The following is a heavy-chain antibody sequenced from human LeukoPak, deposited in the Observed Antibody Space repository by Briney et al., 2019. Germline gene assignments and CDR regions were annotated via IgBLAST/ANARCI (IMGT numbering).Heavy chain of an antibody. V-gene: IGHV4-31*03. CDR1: GGSINSGGYY. Sequence: SETLSLTCTVSGGSINSGGYYWSWIRQHPGKGLEWIGYIYYSGSTYYNPSLKSRVTISVDTSKNQFSLKLSSVTAADTAVYYCASSGYSSRAGYYGMDVWGQGTTVTVSS. J-gene: IGHJ6*02. D-gene: IGHD6-13*01. CDR2: IYYSGST. CDR3: ASSGYSSRAGYYGMDV.